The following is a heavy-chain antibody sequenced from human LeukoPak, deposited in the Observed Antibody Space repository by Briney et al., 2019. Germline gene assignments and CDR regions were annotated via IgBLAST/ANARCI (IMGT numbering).Heavy chain of an antibody. CDR1: GYTFTGHY. D-gene: IGHD5-18*01. CDR3: ARTSGDTAMVT. J-gene: IGHJ5*02. Sequence: ASVKVSCKASGYTFTGHYMHWVRPAPGQGLEWMGWINPNSGGTNYAQKFQGRVTMTRDTSISTAYMELSRLRSDDTAVYYCARTSGDTAMVTWGQGTLVTVSS. V-gene: IGHV1-2*02. CDR2: INPNSGGT.